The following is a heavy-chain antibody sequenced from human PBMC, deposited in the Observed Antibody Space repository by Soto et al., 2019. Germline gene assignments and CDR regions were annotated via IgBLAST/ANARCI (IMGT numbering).Heavy chain of an antibody. Sequence: QLQLQESGPGLMKPSETLSLTCTVSGGSISSSSYYWGWIRQPPGKGLEWIGSIYYSGSPYYNPSLESRVTISVDTSKNQFSLKLSSVTAADTAVYYCARTLFGNYEYFDLWGRGTLVTVSS. D-gene: IGHD1-7*01. V-gene: IGHV4-39*01. J-gene: IGHJ2*01. CDR3: ARTLFGNYEYFDL. CDR1: GGSISSSSYY. CDR2: IYYSGSP.